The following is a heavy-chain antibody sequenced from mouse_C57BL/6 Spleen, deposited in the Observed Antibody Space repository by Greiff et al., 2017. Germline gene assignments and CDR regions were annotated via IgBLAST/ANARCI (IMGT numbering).Heavy chain of an antibody. Sequence: EVQLVESGGDLVKPGGSLKLSCAASGFTFSSYGMSWVRQTPDKRLEWVATISSGGSYTYYPDSVKGRFTISRDNAKNTLYLQMSSLKSEDTAMYYCARHGDYDVGWYFDVWGTGTTVTVSS. J-gene: IGHJ1*03. CDR3: ARHGDYDVGWYFDV. D-gene: IGHD2-4*01. CDR2: ISSGGSYT. CDR1: GFTFSSYG. V-gene: IGHV5-6*01.